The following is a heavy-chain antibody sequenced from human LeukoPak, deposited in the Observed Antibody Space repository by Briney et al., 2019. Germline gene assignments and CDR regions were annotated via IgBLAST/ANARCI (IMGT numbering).Heavy chain of an antibody. J-gene: IGHJ6*02. D-gene: IGHD1-26*01. Sequence: GGSLRLSCAASGFTFSNAWMSWVRQAPGKGLEWVGRIKSKTDGGTTDYAAPVKGRFTISRDDSKNTLYLQMNSLKTEDTAVYYCTTEGRGPSGSYYSLYYYYGMDVWGQGTTVTVSS. V-gene: IGHV3-15*01. CDR2: IKSKTDGGTT. CDR3: TTEGRGPSGSYYSLYYYYGMDV. CDR1: GFTFSNAW.